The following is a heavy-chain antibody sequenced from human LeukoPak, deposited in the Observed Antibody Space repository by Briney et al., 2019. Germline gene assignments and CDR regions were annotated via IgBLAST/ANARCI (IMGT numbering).Heavy chain of an antibody. Sequence: SETLSLTCTVSGGSISSYYWSWIRQPPGKGLEWIGYIYYSGSTNYNPSLKSRVTISVDTSKNQFSLKLSSVTAADTAVYYCARRGHGSSWFTDHDAFDIWGQGTMVTVSS. D-gene: IGHD6-13*01. CDR3: ARRGHGSSWFTDHDAFDI. CDR2: IYYSGST. CDR1: GGSISSYY. V-gene: IGHV4-59*08. J-gene: IGHJ3*02.